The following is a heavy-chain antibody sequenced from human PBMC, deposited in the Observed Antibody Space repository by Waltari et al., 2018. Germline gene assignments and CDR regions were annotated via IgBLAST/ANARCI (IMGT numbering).Heavy chain of an antibody. Sequence: EVQLVESGGGLVQPGGSLRLSCAASGFSFSSYSMNWFCQAPGKGLEWVSYISGDSGSIHYADSVKGRITVSRDNAKNSLYLQMSSLTAEDTAVFYCARDRDWAFDIWGQGTMVTVSS. CDR1: GFSFSSYS. CDR2: ISGDSGSI. J-gene: IGHJ3*02. D-gene: IGHD2-21*01. CDR3: ARDRDWAFDI. V-gene: IGHV3-48*04.